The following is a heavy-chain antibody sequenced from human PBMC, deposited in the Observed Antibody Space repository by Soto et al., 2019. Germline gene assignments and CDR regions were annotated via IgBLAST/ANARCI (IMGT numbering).Heavy chain of an antibody. D-gene: IGHD2-2*02. CDR1: GFTFSSYA. CDR2: SSGSAGST. Sequence: GGSLRLSCAASGFTFSSYAMSWVRQAQGKGLEWVSASSGSAGSTDYPDSVKGRFTISRDNSKNTLYLEMNSLRAEDTAVYYCARGPGGLYCSSTSCDTERSWFDPWGQGTLVTVSS. CDR3: ARGPGGLYCSSTSCDTERSWFDP. V-gene: IGHV3-23*01. J-gene: IGHJ5*02.